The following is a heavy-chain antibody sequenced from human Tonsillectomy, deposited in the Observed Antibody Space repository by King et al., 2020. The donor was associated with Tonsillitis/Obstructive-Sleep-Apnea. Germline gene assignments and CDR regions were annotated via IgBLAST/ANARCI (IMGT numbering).Heavy chain of an antibody. CDR3: ARASVAAAADDY. CDR2: ISISTSYI. CDR1: GLTFISYS. D-gene: IGHD6-13*01. Sequence: VQLVQSGGGLVKPGGSLRPSVAASGLTFISYSRNWVRKAPGRGREWASSISISTSYIYYADPVKGRFTISRDNAKNSLYLQMNSLRAEDTAVYYCARASVAAAADDYWGQGTLVTVSS. V-gene: IGHV3-21*01. J-gene: IGHJ4*02.